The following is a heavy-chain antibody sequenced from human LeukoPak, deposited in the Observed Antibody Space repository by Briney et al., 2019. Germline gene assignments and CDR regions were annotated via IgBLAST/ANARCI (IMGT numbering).Heavy chain of an antibody. CDR1: GFTFTSSA. CDR2: IVVGSGNT. J-gene: IGHJ3*02. D-gene: IGHD3-16*01. Sequence: GASVKVSCKASGFTFTSSAVQWVRRARGQRLGWIGWIVVGSGNTNYAQKFQERVTITRDMSTSTAYMELSSLRSEDTAVYYCAAVRGGGRAFDIWGQGTMVTVSS. V-gene: IGHV1-58*01. CDR3: AAVRGGGRAFDI.